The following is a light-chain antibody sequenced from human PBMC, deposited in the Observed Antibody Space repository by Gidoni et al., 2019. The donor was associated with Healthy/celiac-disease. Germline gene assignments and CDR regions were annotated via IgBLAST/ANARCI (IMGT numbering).Light chain of an antibody. CDR2: AAS. CDR3: QQSYSTPLLT. V-gene: IGKV1-39*01. J-gene: IGKJ4*01. CDR1: QSISSY. Sequence: DIQMTQSPSSLSASVGDRVTITCRASQSISSYLNWYQQKPVKAPKLLIYAASSLQSGVPSRFSGSGSGTDFTLTISSLQPEDFATYYCQQSYSTPLLTFGGGTKVEIK.